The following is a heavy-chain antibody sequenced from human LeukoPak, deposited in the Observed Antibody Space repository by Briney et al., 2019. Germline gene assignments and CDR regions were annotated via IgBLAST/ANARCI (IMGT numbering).Heavy chain of an antibody. CDR2: IKQDGSEK. Sequence: PGGSLRLSCAASGFTFSSYWMSWVRQAPGKGLEWVANIKQDGSEKYYVDSVKGRFTISRDNAKNSLYLQMNSLRAEDTAVYYCARGPGYSGDDTFDYWGQGTLVTVSS. CDR3: ARGPGYSGDDTFDY. V-gene: IGHV3-7*03. CDR1: GFTFSSYW. J-gene: IGHJ4*02. D-gene: IGHD5-12*01.